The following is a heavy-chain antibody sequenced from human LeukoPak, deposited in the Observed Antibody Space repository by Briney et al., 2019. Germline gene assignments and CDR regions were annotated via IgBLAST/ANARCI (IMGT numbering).Heavy chain of an antibody. CDR2: ISYDGSNK. V-gene: IGHV3-30*04. CDR1: GFTFGSYA. D-gene: IGHD5-12*01. CDR3: AREAPDSGYDYVDLNYFDY. Sequence: PGRSLRLSCAASGFTFGSYAMHWVRQAPGKGLEWVAVISYDGSNKYYADSVKGRFTISRDNSKNTLYLQMNSLRAEDTAVYYCAREAPDSGYDYVDLNYFDYWGQGTLVTVSS. J-gene: IGHJ4*02.